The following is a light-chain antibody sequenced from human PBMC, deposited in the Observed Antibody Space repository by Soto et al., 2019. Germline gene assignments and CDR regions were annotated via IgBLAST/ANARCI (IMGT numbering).Light chain of an antibody. J-gene: IGKJ3*01. V-gene: IGKV3D-15*01. CDR1: QSVSSN. CDR2: GAS. Sequence: EIVMTQSPATLSVSPGERATLSCRASQSVSSNLAWYQQKPGQAPRLLIYGASTRPTGIPARFSGSGSWTDFTLPISSLQSEDFAVYYCQQYNNWPPITFGPGTKVDIK. CDR3: QQYNNWPPIT.